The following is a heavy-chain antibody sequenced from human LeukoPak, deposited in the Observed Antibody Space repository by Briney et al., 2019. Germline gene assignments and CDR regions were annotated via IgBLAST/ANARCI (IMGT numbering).Heavy chain of an antibody. CDR2: IWYDGTKI. V-gene: IGHV3-33*06. J-gene: IGHJ4*02. D-gene: IGHD4-17*01. CDR3: AKVPYGDYEVYFDY. Sequence: QPGGSLRLSCEASGFTFSSYGMHWVRQAPGKGPEWVAGIWYDGTKIYYVDSVKGRFIISRDNSKNTLYLQMNSLRAEDTAVYYCAKVPYGDYEVYFDYWGQGTLVTVSS. CDR1: GFTFSSYG.